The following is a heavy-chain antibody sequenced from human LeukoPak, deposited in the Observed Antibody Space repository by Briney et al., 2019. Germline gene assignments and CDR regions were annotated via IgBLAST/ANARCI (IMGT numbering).Heavy chain of an antibody. J-gene: IGHJ4*02. CDR1: GFTFSSYS. V-gene: IGHV3-53*01. CDR3: ATLLRYFDWLWV. CDR2: IYSGGST. Sequence: GGSLRLSCAASGFTFSSYSMNWVRQAPGKGLEWVSVIYSGGSTYYADSVKGRFTISRDNSKNTLYLQMNSLRAEDTAVYYCATLLRYFDWLWVWGQGTLVTVSS. D-gene: IGHD3-9*01.